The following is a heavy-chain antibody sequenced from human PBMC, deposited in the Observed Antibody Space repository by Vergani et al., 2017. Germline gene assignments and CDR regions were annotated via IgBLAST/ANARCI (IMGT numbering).Heavy chain of an antibody. CDR1: GYSFTSYW. Sequence: EVQLVQSGAEVKKPGESLKISCKGSGYSFTSYWIGWVRQMPGKGLEWMGIIYPGDSDTRYSPSFQGQVTISADKSISTAYLQWSSLKASDTAMYYCARHGTRYYYDSTPGDYWGQGTLVTVSS. CDR2: IYPGDSDT. V-gene: IGHV5-51*01. D-gene: IGHD3-22*01. J-gene: IGHJ4*02. CDR3: ARHGTRYYYDSTPGDY.